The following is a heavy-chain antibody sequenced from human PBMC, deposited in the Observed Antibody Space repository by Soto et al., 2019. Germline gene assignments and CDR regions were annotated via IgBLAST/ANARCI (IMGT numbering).Heavy chain of an antibody. CDR1: GFTFSSYG. CDR3: ARDRYSRVPYGMDV. Sequence: GGSLRLSCAASGFTFSSYGMHWARQAPGKGLEWVAVIWYDGSNKYYADSVKGRFTISRDNSKNTLYLQMNSLRAEDTAVYYCARDRYSRVPYGMDVWGQGTTVTVSS. CDR2: IWYDGSNK. J-gene: IGHJ6*02. D-gene: IGHD5-12*01. V-gene: IGHV3-33*01.